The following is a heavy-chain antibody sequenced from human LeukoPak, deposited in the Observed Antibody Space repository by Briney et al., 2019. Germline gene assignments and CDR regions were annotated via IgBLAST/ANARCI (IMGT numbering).Heavy chain of an antibody. V-gene: IGHV3-23*01. Sequence: GGSLRLSCAASGFTFSSYAMSWVRQAPGKGLEWVSAISDGGGSTYYADSVKGRFTISRDNSKITLYLQMNSLRAEDTAVYYCAKGRVVPAALFDYWGQGTLVTVSS. CDR1: GFTFSSYA. J-gene: IGHJ4*02. CDR3: AKGRVVPAALFDY. D-gene: IGHD2-2*01. CDR2: ISDGGGST.